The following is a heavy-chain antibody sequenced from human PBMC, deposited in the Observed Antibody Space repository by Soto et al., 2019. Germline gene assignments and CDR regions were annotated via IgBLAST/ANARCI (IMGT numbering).Heavy chain of an antibody. CDR1: GGSISSYY. J-gene: IGHJ5*02. D-gene: IGHD3-9*01. V-gene: IGHV4-59*01. Sequence: SEILSLTCTVSGGSISSYYWSWIRQPPGKGLEWIGYIYYSGSTNYNPSLKSRVTISVDTSKNQFSLKLSSVTAADTAVYYCARELSDILTGSNWFDPWGQGTLVTVSS. CDR3: ARELSDILTGSNWFDP. CDR2: IYYSGST.